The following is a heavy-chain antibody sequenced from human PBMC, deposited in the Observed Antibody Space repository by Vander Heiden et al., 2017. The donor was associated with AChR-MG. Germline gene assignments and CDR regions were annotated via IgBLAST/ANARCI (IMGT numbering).Heavy chain of an antibody. J-gene: IGHJ4*02. CDR1: GFTFTRDA. Sequence: AASGFTFTRDAMGWVRQAPGKGLGWVSAISGGGGSTYYADSVKGRFTISRDNSKNTLYLQMNSLKAEDTAVYCCATRLANCTVGVCYPLDYWGQVTLVTVSS. CDR2: ISGGGGST. CDR3: ATRLANCTVGVCYPLDY. D-gene: IGHD2-8*02. V-gene: IGHV3-23*01.